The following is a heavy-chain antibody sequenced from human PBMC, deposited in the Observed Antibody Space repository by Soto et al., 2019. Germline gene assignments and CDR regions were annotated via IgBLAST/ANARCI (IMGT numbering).Heavy chain of an antibody. CDR1: GGTFSSYA. D-gene: IGHD2-2*01. Sequence: QVQLVQSGAEVKKPGSSVKVSCKASGGTFSSYAISWVRQAPGQGLEWMGGIIPIPGTANYAQKFQGRVTSTADESTSTAYMEMSSPRSEATAAYYCARTHGSSTSLENSYYSYYGMDVWGQGTTVTVSS. V-gene: IGHV1-69*01. CDR2: IIPIPGTA. J-gene: IGHJ6*02. CDR3: ARTHGSSTSLENSYYSYYGMDV.